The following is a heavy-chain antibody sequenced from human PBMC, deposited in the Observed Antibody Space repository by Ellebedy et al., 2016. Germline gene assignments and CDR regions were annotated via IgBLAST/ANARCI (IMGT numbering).Heavy chain of an antibody. CDR2: IIPFFGST. J-gene: IGHJ6*03. CDR1: GGTFSTST. CDR3: ALFSSGTTPQEGYYYYLDV. Sequence: SVKVSXKASGGTFSTSTFSWVRQAPGQGLEWMGGIIPFFGSTDYAQKFQGRITITADESTTTAYMELSSLKAEDTAMYYCALFSSGTTPQEGYYYYLDVWGGGTTVTVYS. D-gene: IGHD3-10*01. V-gene: IGHV1-69*13.